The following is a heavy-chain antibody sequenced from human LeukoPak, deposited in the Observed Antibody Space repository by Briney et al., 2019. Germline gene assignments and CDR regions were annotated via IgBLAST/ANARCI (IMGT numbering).Heavy chain of an antibody. CDR2: IYYSGST. V-gene: IGHV4-59*12. Sequence: SETLSLTCTVSGGSISSYYWSWIRQPPGKGLEWIGYIYYSGSTNYNPSLKSRVTISVDTSKNQFSLKLSSVTAADTAVYYCAREVTYYGSGSRFDYWGQGTLVTVSS. CDR3: AREVTYYGSGSRFDY. CDR1: GGSISSYY. J-gene: IGHJ4*02. D-gene: IGHD3-10*01.